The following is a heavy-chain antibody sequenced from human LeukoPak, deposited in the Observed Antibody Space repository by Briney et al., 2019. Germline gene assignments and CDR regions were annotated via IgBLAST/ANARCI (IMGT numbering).Heavy chain of an antibody. D-gene: IGHD3-22*01. J-gene: IGHJ4*02. CDR3: ASPFTTSSGYPVTLGY. CDR2: ISNGDGTM. Sequence: PGGSLRLSCAASAFTFSSYEMNWVRQAPGKGLQWVSYISNGDGTMKYADSVKGRFSISRDNSKNTLYLQMNSLRAEDTAVYYCASPFTTSSGYPVTLGYWGQGTLVTVSS. V-gene: IGHV3-48*03. CDR1: AFTFSSYE.